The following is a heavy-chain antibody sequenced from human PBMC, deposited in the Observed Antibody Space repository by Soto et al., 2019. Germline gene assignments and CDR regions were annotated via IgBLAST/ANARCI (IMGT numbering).Heavy chain of an antibody. V-gene: IGHV3-23*01. CDR2: ISGSGGST. Sequence: GGSLRLSCAASGFTFSSYAMSWVRQAPGKGLEWVSAISGSGGSTYYADSVKGRFTISRDNSKNTLYLQMNSLRAEDTAVYYCASRNYYDSSGYPYYFDYWGQGTLVTVSS. J-gene: IGHJ4*02. D-gene: IGHD3-22*01. CDR3: ASRNYYDSSGYPYYFDY. CDR1: GFTFSSYA.